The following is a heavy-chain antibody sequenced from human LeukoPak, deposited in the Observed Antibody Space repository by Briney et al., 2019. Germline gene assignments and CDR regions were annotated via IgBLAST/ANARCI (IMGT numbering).Heavy chain of an antibody. CDR2: IKSKTDGGTT. V-gene: IGHV3-15*01. Sequence: PGGSLRLSCAASGFTFSSYSMNWVRQAPGKGLEWVGRIKSKTDGGTTDYAAPVKGRFTISRDDSKDTLYLQMNSLKTEDTAVYYCTTVRYCSSTSCSTGLGYWGQGTLVTVSS. CDR3: TTVRYCSSTSCSTGLGY. J-gene: IGHJ4*02. CDR1: GFTFSSYS. D-gene: IGHD2-2*01.